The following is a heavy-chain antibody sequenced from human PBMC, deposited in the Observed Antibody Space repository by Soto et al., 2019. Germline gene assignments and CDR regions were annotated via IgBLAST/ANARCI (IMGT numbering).Heavy chain of an antibody. CDR3: STTLLNFWSGYSGPYYFDY. D-gene: IGHD3-3*01. CDR1: GGSFTGYH. J-gene: IGHJ4*02. V-gene: IGHV4-34*01. CDR2: INHSGST. Sequence: SETLSLTCAVYGGSFTGYHWSWIRQPPGKGLEWIGEINHSGSTNYIPSLKSRVTISLDRSKNQFSLKLSSVTAADTAVYYCSTTLLNFWSGYSGPYYFDYWGQGTLVTVSS.